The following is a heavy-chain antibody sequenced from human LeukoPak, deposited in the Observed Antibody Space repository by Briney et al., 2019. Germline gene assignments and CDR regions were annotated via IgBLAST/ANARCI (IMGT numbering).Heavy chain of an antibody. CDR3: ASLYYYASSGYDALDI. CDR2: GDCNSGKT. V-gene: IGHV1-8*01. CDR1: GYTFTSYE. D-gene: IGHD3-22*01. J-gene: IGHJ3*02. Sequence: ASVKVSCKTSGYTFTSYEINWVRQAPGPALEWMGGGDCNSGKTAYAQKFPGRVTITRNTPIRKPYMELSSLRSDRTAVYYCASLYYYASSGYDALDIWGQGTMVTVSS.